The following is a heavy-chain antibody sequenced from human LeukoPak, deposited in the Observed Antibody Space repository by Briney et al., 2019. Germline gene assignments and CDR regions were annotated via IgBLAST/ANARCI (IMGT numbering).Heavy chain of an antibody. CDR2: ISSSSSYI. J-gene: IGHJ4*02. D-gene: IGHD5-12*01. CDR1: GFTFSSCA. V-gene: IGHV3-21*01. Sequence: NPGGSLRLSCAASGFTFSSCAMSWVRQAPGKGLEWVSSISSSSSYIYYADSVKGRFTISRDNAKNSLYLQMNSLRAEDTAVYYCARVFGYSGYDLCYWGQGTLVTVSS. CDR3: ARVFGYSGYDLCY.